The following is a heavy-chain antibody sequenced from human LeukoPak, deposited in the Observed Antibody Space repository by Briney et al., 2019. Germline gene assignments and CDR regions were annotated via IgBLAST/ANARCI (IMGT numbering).Heavy chain of an antibody. J-gene: IGHJ4*02. Sequence: GGSLRLSCAASRFTFSSYGMSWVRQAPGKGLEWVSGISSSGGSTYYADSVKGRFTISRDNSKNTLYLQMNSLRAEDTAVYYCAKDRLPLSSAYYYPPFDYWGQGTLVTVSS. CDR2: ISSSGGST. D-gene: IGHD3-22*01. V-gene: IGHV3-23*01. CDR3: AKDRLPLSSAYYYPPFDY. CDR1: RFTFSSYG.